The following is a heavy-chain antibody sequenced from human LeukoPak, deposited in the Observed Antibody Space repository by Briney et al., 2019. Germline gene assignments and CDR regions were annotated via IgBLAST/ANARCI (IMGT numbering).Heavy chain of an antibody. D-gene: IGHD3-16*01. CDR1: GFTFSSYG. Sequence: GGSLRLSCAASGFTFSSYGMHWVRQAPGKGLEWVAVIWYDGSNKYYADSVKGRFTISRDNSKNTLSLQMNSLRVEDTAVYYCAREARGGGALDYWGQGTLVTLSS. CDR2: IWYDGSNK. CDR3: AREARGGGALDY. V-gene: IGHV3-33*08. J-gene: IGHJ4*02.